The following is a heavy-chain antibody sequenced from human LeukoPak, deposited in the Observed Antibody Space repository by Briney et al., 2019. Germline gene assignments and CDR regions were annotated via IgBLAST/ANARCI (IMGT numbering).Heavy chain of an antibody. CDR1: QFTFTTYA. J-gene: IGHJ4*02. CDR2: IGDSGVPT. D-gene: IGHD3-10*01. Sequence: GGSLRLSCAASQFTFTTYAMSWVRQAPGRGLEWVSSIGDSGVPTYYADSVKGRFTISRDNSKNTLYLQMNSLRAEDTAVYYCAKTTYYYGSVDYWGQGTLVTVSS. V-gene: IGHV3-23*01. CDR3: AKTTYYYGSVDY.